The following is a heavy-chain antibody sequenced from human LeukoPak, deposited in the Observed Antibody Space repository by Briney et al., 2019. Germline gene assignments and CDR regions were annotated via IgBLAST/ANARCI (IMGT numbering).Heavy chain of an antibody. J-gene: IGHJ4*02. CDR1: GYSISSGYY. CDR2: INHSGST. CDR3: ARGLGDY. Sequence: SETLSLTCAVSGYSISSGYYWGWIRQPPGKGLEWIGEINHSGSTNYNPSLKSRVTISVDTSENQFSLKLSSVTAADTAVYYCARGLGDYWGQGTLVTVSS. V-gene: IGHV4-38-2*01. D-gene: IGHD2-21*01.